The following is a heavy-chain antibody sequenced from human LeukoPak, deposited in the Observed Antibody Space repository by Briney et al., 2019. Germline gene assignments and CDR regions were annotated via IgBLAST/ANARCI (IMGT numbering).Heavy chain of an antibody. CDR1: GFTFSSYE. D-gene: IGHD3-9*01. CDR2: ISTSGSTA. CDR3: ARDYYDILTGYYDY. Sequence: GGSLRLSCAASGFTFSSYEMNWVRQAPGKGLEWVSYISTSGSTAYYADSVKGRFTISRDNAKNSLYLQMNSLRAEDTAVYYCARDYYDILTGYYDYWGQGILVTVSS. J-gene: IGHJ4*02. V-gene: IGHV3-48*03.